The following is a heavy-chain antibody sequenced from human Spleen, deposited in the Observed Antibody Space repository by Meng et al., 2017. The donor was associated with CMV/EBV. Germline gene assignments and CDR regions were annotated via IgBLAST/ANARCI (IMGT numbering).Heavy chain of an antibody. CDR1: GGSFSGYY. V-gene: IGHV4-34*01. CDR3: ARDAYCSSTSCYLGAGFFDY. CDR2: INHSGST. J-gene: IGHJ4*02. D-gene: IGHD2-2*01. Sequence: GSLRLSCAVYGGSFSGYYWSWIRQPPGKGLEWIGEINHSGSTNYNPSLKSRVTISVDTSKNQFSLKLSSVTAADTAVYYCARDAYCSSTSCYLGAGFFDYWGQGTLVTVSS.